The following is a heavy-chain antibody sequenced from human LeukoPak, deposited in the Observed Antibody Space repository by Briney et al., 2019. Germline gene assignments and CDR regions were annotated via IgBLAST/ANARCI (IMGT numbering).Heavy chain of an antibody. CDR3: ARGGYSYGPLNWFDP. CDR1: GFTFSNYA. J-gene: IGHJ5*02. Sequence: GGSLRLSCAASGFTFSNYAMSWVSQAPGKGLEWVSAINDSGGSTYYADSVKGRFTISRDNAKNSLYLQMNSLRAEDTAVYYCARGGYSYGPLNWFDPWGQGTLVTVSS. V-gene: IGHV3-23*01. D-gene: IGHD5-18*01. CDR2: INDSGGST.